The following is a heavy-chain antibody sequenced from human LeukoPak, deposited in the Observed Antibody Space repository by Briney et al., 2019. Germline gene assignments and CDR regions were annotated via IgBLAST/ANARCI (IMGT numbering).Heavy chain of an antibody. Sequence: GGSLRLSCAASGFTFSSYGMHWVRQAPGKGLEWVAFIRYDGSNKYYADSVKGRFTISRDNSKNTLYLQMNSLRAEDTAVYYCAKDRGMFLVGYLDYWGQGTLVTVSS. CDR3: AKDRGMFLVGYLDY. CDR1: GFTFSSYG. V-gene: IGHV3-30*02. J-gene: IGHJ4*02. CDR2: IRYDGSNK. D-gene: IGHD2-15*01.